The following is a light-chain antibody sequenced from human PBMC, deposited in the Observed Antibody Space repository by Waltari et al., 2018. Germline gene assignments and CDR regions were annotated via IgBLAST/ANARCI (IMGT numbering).Light chain of an antibody. V-gene: IGKV2-28*01. Sequence: DIVMTQSPLSLPVTSGESASISCRSSESLLPNNGFTYGDWYVQKPGQSPQLLIYLESNRASGVPDRFSGSGSGTDFTLKISRVEAEDVGVYYCMQGLQSHRTFGQGTKVEIK. CDR1: ESLLPNNGFTY. CDR3: MQGLQSHRT. CDR2: LES. J-gene: IGKJ1*01.